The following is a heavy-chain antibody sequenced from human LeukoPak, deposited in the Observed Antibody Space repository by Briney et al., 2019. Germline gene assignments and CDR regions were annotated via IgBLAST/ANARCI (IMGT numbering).Heavy chain of an antibody. Sequence: GGSLRLSCAASGFTVITNDMTWVRQAPGKGLEWVSVLYSDGNTKYADSVQGRFTISRDNSKNTLYLQMNSLRAEDTAVYYCARATYNWFDPWGQGTLVTVSS. CDR3: ARATYNWFDP. CDR2: LYSDGNT. V-gene: IGHV3-53*01. J-gene: IGHJ5*02. CDR1: GFTVITND. D-gene: IGHD3-16*01.